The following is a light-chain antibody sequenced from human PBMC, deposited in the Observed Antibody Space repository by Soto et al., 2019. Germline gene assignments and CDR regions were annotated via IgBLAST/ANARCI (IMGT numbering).Light chain of an antibody. CDR1: QTVRNNY. J-gene: IGKJ1*01. Sequence: EFVLTQSPGTLSLSPGERATLSCRASQTVRNNYLAWYQQKPGQAPRLLIYDASSRATGIPDRFSGSGSGTEFTLTISSLQPDDFATYYCEQYNSYFSFGHGTKVDIK. V-gene: IGKV3-20*01. CDR2: DAS. CDR3: EQYNSYFS.